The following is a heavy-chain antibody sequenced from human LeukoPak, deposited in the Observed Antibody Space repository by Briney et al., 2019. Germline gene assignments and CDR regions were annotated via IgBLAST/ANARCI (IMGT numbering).Heavy chain of an antibody. CDR2: IYYGGST. CDR3: ARTGYSSGNWFDP. V-gene: IGHV4-39*01. J-gene: IGHJ5*02. D-gene: IGHD6-19*01. CDR1: GGSVSSSSFY. Sequence: SETLSLTCTVSGGSVSSSSFYWGWIRQPPGKGLEWIGTIYYGGSTYYNPPLKSRVTISVDTSKNQFSLKLSSVTAADTAVYYCARTGYSSGNWFDPWGQGTLTTVSS.